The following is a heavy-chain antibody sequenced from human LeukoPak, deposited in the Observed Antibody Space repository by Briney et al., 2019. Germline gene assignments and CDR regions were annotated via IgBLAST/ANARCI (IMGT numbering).Heavy chain of an antibody. J-gene: IGHJ3*02. D-gene: IGHD3-10*01. CDR3: ARGDGSGSYSAFDI. CDR1: GFTFSSYS. V-gene: IGHV3-21*01. Sequence: PGGSLRLSCAASGFTFSSYSMNWVRQAPGKGLEWVSSISSSSSYIYYADSVKGRFTISRDNAKNSLYLQMNSLRAEDTAVYYCARGDGSGSYSAFDIWGQGTMVTVSS. CDR2: ISSSSSYI.